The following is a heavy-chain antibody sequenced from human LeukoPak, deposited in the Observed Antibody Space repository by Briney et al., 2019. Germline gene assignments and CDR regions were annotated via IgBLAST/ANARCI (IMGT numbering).Heavy chain of an antibody. CDR2: INPNSGGT. D-gene: IGHD6-13*01. Sequence: ASVKVSCKASGYTFTGYYMHWVRQAPGQGLEWMGWINPNSGGTNYAQKFQGRVTMTRDTSISTAYMELSRLRSDDTAVYYCARIKYSSSWYSTYYFDYWGQGTLVTVSS. CDR1: GYTFTGYY. V-gene: IGHV1-2*02. CDR3: ARIKYSSSWYSTYYFDY. J-gene: IGHJ4*02.